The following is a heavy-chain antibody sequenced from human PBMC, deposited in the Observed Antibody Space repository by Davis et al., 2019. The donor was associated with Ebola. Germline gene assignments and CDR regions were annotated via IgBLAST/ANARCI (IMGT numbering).Heavy chain of an antibody. D-gene: IGHD2-15*01. Sequence: ASVKVSCKASGYTFTSYYMHWVRQAPGQGLEWMGIINPSGGSTSYAQKFQGRVTMTRDQSTSTVYMELSSLRSEDTAVYYCAREAVVVVAATPAGYYYGMDVWGKGTTVTVSS. CDR3: AREAVVVVAATPAGYYYGMDV. J-gene: IGHJ6*04. V-gene: IGHV1-46*01. CDR2: INPSGGST. CDR1: GYTFTSYY.